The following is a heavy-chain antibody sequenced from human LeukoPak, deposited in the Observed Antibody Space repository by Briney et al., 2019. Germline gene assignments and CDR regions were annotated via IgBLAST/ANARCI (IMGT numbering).Heavy chain of an antibody. J-gene: IGHJ6*02. D-gene: IGHD5-18*01. Sequence: GGSLRLSCAASGFTFSSYGMHWVRQAPGKGLEWVAVISYDGSNKYYADSVKGRFTISRDNSKNTLYLQMNSLRAEDTAVYYCAKDRKGPDTAMVTAHYYYYGMDVWGQGTTVTVSS. V-gene: IGHV3-30*18. CDR3: AKDRKGPDTAMVTAHYYYYGMDV. CDR1: GFTFSSYG. CDR2: ISYDGSNK.